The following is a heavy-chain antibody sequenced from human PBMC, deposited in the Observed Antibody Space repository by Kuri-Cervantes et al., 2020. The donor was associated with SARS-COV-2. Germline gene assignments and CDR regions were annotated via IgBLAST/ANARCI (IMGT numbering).Heavy chain of an antibody. CDR2: IYNSGST. D-gene: IGHD1-26*01. CDR3: ARVSGSGSNWAWYFDL. Sequence: GSLRLSCTVSGGSISSYYWSWIRQPPGKGLEWIGYIYNSGSTNYNPSLKSRATISVDTSKNQFSLKLSSVTAADTAVYHCARVSGSGSNWAWYFDLWGRGTLVTVSS. V-gene: IGHV4-59*01. CDR1: GGSISSYY. J-gene: IGHJ2*01.